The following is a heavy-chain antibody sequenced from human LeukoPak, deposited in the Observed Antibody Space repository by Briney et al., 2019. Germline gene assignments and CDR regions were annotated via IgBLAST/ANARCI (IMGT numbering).Heavy chain of an antibody. CDR1: GYTFTSYD. V-gene: IGHV1-8*01. CDR3: ARGGMGGGYNCFDP. D-gene: IGHD3-16*01. CDR2: MNPNSGNT. Sequence: ASVKVSCKASGYTFTSYDINWVRQATGQGLEWMGWMNPNSGNTGYAQKFQGRVTMTRNTSISTAYMELRSLRAEDTAVDYCARGGMGGGYNCFDPGGRGTLVTVSS. J-gene: IGHJ5*02.